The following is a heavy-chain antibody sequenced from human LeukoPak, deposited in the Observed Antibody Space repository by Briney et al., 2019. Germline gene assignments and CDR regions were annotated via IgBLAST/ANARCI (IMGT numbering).Heavy chain of an antibody. J-gene: IGHJ3*02. D-gene: IGHD3-22*01. CDR3: AREAYYDSIGAFDI. CDR2: ISSDGSSK. V-gene: IGHV3-30*03. Sequence: QSGGSLRLSCAASGFTFSSNAMHWVRQAPGKGLEWVASISSDGSSKYYADSVKGRFTISRDNSKNTLYLQMNSLRAEDTAVYYCAREAYYDSIGAFDIWGQGTMVTVSS. CDR1: GFTFSSNA.